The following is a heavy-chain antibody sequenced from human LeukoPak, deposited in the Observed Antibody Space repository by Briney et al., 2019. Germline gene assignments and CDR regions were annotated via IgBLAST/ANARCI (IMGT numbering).Heavy chain of an antibody. J-gene: IGHJ4*02. V-gene: IGHV3-23*01. CDR3: AKSGEWEPHYPY. Sequence: GGSLRLSCAASGFTFSSYGMSWVRQAPGKGLEWVSAISGSGGSTYYADSVKGRFTISRDNSKNTLYLQMNSLRAEDTAVYCCAKSGEWEPHYPYWGQGTLVTVSS. D-gene: IGHD1-26*01. CDR2: ISGSGGST. CDR1: GFTFSSYG.